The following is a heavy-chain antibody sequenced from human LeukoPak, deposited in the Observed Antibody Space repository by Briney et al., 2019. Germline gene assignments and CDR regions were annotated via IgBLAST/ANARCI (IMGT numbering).Heavy chain of an antibody. Sequence: SQTLSLTCTVSGGSFSSYYWSWIRQPPGKGLEWIGYIYYSGSTNYNPSLKSRVTMSVDPSKNQFSLKLSSVTAADTAVYYCARADCSSTSCYAWRDAFDIWGQGTMVTVFS. CDR3: ARADCSSTSCYAWRDAFDI. D-gene: IGHD2-2*01. J-gene: IGHJ3*02. CDR1: GGSFSSYY. V-gene: IGHV4-59*01. CDR2: IYYSGST.